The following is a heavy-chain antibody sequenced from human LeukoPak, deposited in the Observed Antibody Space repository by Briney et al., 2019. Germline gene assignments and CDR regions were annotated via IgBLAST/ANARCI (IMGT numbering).Heavy chain of an antibody. D-gene: IGHD3-10*01. CDR1: GYTFTSYD. CDR2: MNPNSGNT. V-gene: IGHV1-8*01. J-gene: IGHJ4*02. Sequence: GASVRVSCKASGYTFTSYDINWVRQAPGQGLEWMGWMNPNSGNTAYAQKFQGRVTMTRKTSISTAYMELSSLRSEDTAVYYCARVRTHYYGSGSYAYWGQGTLVTVSS. CDR3: ARVRTHYYGSGSYAY.